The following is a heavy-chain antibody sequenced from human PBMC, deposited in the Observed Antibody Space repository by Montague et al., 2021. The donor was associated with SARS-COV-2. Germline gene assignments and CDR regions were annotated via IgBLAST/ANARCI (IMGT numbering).Heavy chain of an antibody. CDR1: GGSISSGGYY. J-gene: IGHJ4*02. CDR3: ARDKEMIF. CDR2: IYYSVST. D-gene: IGHD2-15*01. V-gene: IGHV4-31*11. Sequence: TLSLTCAVSGGSISSGGYYWNWLRQHPEKGLEWIGYIYYSVSTNYNPSLRSRVTISEGTAKNQFSLKLTSVTAADTAVYYCARDKEMIFWGQGILVTVSS.